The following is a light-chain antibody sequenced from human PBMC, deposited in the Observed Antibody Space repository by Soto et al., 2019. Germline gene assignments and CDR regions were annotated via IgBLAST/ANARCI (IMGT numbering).Light chain of an antibody. Sequence: QPVLTQSPSASASLGASVKLTCTLSSGHSNYAIAWHQQQSEKGPRYLMKLNSDGSHSKGDGIPDRFSGSSSGAERYLTISSLQSADEADYYCQTWGSGIVVFGRGTKLTLL. CDR2: LNSDGSH. J-gene: IGLJ2*01. CDR1: SGHSNYA. CDR3: QTWGSGIVV. V-gene: IGLV4-69*01.